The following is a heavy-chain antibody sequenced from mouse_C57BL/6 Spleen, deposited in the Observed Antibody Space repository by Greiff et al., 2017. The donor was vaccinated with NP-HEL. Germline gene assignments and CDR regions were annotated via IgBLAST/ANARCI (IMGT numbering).Heavy chain of an antibody. V-gene: IGHV5-4*01. Sequence: EVQLVESGGGLVKPGGSLKLSCAASGFTFSSYAMSWVRQTPEKRLEWVATISDGGSYTYYPDNVKGRFTISRDNAKNNLYLQMSHLKSEDTAMYYCARVRDYGSRGYWYFDVWGTGTTVTVSS. J-gene: IGHJ1*03. D-gene: IGHD1-1*01. CDR2: ISDGGSYT. CDR3: ARVRDYGSRGYWYFDV. CDR1: GFTFSSYA.